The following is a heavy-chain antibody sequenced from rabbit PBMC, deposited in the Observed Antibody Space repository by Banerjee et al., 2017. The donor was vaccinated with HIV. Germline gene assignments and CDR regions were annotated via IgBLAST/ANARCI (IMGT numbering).Heavy chain of an antibody. Sequence: QLKESGGGLVQPGGSLKLSCKASGFTISSRYWMCWVRQAPEKGLEWIGCIATGDTRTDYASWVNGRFTASSDNAQNTLYLQLNSLTAADTATYFCARGGGGGGDGYGLWGQGTLVTVS. CDR1: GFTISSRYW. D-gene: IGHD6-1*01. J-gene: IGHJ3*01. V-gene: IGHV1S7*01. CDR2: IATGDTRT. CDR3: ARGGGGGGDGYGL.